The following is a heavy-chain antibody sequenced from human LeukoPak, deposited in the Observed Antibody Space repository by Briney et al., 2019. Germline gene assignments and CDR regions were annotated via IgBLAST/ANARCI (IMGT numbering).Heavy chain of an antibody. J-gene: IGHJ4*02. Sequence: GGSLRLSCPVSGFTFSSYAMSWVRQAPGRGLEWVSVISTSGESSYYADSVKGRFTISRDNSKNTLYLQMNSLRAEDTAVYYCAKDRGSGYHYFDYWGQGTLVTVSS. CDR1: GFTFSSYA. CDR3: AKDRGSGYHYFDY. CDR2: ISTSGESS. V-gene: IGHV3-23*01. D-gene: IGHD3-22*01.